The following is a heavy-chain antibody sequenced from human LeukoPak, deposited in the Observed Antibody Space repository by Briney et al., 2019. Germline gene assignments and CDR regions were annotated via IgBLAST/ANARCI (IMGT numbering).Heavy chain of an antibody. J-gene: IGHJ4*02. V-gene: IGHV3-48*01. CDR3: ARDLAGRYFDY. CDR2: ISGTSTTI. Sequence: GGSLRLSCAASGFTFSSYSMNWVRQAPGKGLEWVSYISGTSTTINYADSVKGRFTISRDNARDSLYLQMNSLRAEDTAEYYCARDLAGRYFDYWGQGTLVTVSS. D-gene: IGHD3-16*01. CDR1: GFTFSSYS.